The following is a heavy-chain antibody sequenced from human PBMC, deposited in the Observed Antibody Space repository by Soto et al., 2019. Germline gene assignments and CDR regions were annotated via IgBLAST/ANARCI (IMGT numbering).Heavy chain of an antibody. V-gene: IGHV3-23*01. CDR2: ISENGGNT. CDR3: AKVHYYDSSPYTYYFDY. CDR1: GCAFIDYA. D-gene: IGHD3-22*01. J-gene: IGHJ4*02. Sequence: GSLRLSCEAPGCAFIDYAMRRVRQAPGKGLEWVSAISENGGNTYYADSVKGRFTISRDNSKNTLYLQMNSLRAEDMALYYCAKVHYYDSSPYTYYFDYWGQGTLVTVPS.